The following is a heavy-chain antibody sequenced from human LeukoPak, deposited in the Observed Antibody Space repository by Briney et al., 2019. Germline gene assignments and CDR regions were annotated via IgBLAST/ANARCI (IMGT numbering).Heavy chain of an antibody. V-gene: IGHV3-23*01. Sequence: GGSLRLSCAASGFTFSSYAMSWVRQAAGKGMEWVSAISGSGGSTYYADSVKGRFTISRDNSKNPLYLQMNSLRAEDTAVYYCAKIPHAIVVASDAFDIWGQGTMVTVSS. CDR3: AKIPHAIVVASDAFDI. J-gene: IGHJ3*02. CDR2: ISGSGGST. D-gene: IGHD3-22*01. CDR1: GFTFSSYA.